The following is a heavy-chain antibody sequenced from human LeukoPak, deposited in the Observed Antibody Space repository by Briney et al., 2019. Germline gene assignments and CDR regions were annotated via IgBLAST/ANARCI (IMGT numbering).Heavy chain of an antibody. D-gene: IGHD3/OR15-3a*01. CDR3: TRGPPNWGYDF. CDR1: GYIFTSYD. V-gene: IGHV1-8*01. J-gene: IGHJ4*02. Sequence: ASVKVSCKASGYIFTSYDINWVRQATGQRLEWLGWMSPNSGNTGYAQNFQGRVTMTRSTALSTAYMELSSLKSDDTAVYYCTRGPPNWGYDFWGQGTLVTVSS. CDR2: MSPNSGNT.